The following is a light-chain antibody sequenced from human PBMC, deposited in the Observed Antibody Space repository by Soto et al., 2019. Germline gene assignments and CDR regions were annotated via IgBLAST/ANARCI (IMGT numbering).Light chain of an antibody. CDR1: QSVLYSSNNKNY. Sequence: IVMTQSPDSLALSLGDRPAINCKSSQSVLYSSNNKNYLAWYQQKPGQPPKLLIYWASTRESGVPDRFSGSGSGTGFTLTISSLQAEDVAVYYCQQYYSTPWTFGQGTKVDIK. J-gene: IGKJ1*01. V-gene: IGKV4-1*01. CDR3: QQYYSTPWT. CDR2: WAS.